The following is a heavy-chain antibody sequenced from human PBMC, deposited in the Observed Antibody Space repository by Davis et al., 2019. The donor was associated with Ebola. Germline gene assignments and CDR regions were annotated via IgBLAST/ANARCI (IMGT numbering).Heavy chain of an antibody. D-gene: IGHD4-17*01. V-gene: IGHV1-69*13. Sequence: SVKVSCKASGGTFSSYAISWVRQAPGQGLEWMGGIIPIFGTANYAQKFQGRVTITADESTSPAYMELSSLRSEDTAVYYCARDDYGDYIKNWFDPWGQGTLVTVSS. J-gene: IGHJ5*02. CDR1: GGTFSSYA. CDR3: ARDDYGDYIKNWFDP. CDR2: IIPIFGTA.